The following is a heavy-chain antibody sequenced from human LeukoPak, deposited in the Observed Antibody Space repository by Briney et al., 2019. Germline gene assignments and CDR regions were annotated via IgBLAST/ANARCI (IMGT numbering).Heavy chain of an antibody. D-gene: IGHD3-22*01. J-gene: IGHJ3*02. CDR3: ARFYYDGSGHPNDAFDI. CDR2: IYYSGST. CDR1: GGSISSYF. Sequence: SETLSLTCTVSGGSISSYFWSWIRQPPGQGLEWIGYIYYSGSTNCNPSLKSRVTISIDTSKNQFSLRLSSVTAADTAMYYCARFYYDGSGHPNDAFDIWGQGTMVTVSS. V-gene: IGHV4-59*01.